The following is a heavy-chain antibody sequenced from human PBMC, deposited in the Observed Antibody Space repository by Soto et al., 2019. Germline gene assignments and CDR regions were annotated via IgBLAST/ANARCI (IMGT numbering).Heavy chain of an antibody. J-gene: IGHJ4*02. Sequence: EVQLLESGGDLVQPGGSLRLSCAASGFAFSNYAMNWVRQAPGKGLEWVSVISGGGGTTYYADSVKGRFTISRDNSKQTLYLQMSSLRGDDTAVYYCAKEWSQGYYFDYWGQGTLVIVSS. V-gene: IGHV3-23*01. CDR2: ISGGGGTT. CDR3: AKEWSQGYYFDY. D-gene: IGHD2-15*01. CDR1: GFAFSNYA.